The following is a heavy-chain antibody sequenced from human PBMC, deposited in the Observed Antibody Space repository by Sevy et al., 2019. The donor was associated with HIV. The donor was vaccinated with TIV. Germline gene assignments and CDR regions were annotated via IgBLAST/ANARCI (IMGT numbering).Heavy chain of an antibody. J-gene: IGHJ6*02. D-gene: IGHD3-3*01. V-gene: IGHV3-7*01. CDR2: IKQDGSEK. Sequence: GGSLRLSCAASGFTVSRYWMSWVRQAPGKGLEWVANIKQDGSEKYYVDSVKGRLTISRDNAKNSLYLQMNSLRAEDTAVYYCARDLNDFWSGYLYGMDVWGQGTTVTVSS. CDR1: GFTVSRYW. CDR3: ARDLNDFWSGYLYGMDV.